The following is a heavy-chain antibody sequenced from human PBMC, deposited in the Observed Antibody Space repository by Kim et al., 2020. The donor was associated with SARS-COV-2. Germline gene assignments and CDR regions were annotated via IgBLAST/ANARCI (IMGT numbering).Heavy chain of an antibody. CDR2: INVDGTST. CDR1: FTFSATW. CDR3: VYLYSSPV. J-gene: IGHJ6*02. D-gene: IGHD5-18*01. V-gene: IGHV3-74*01. Sequence: GGSLRLSCTASFTFSATWMHWVRQAPGKGLLWVSAINVDGTSTFYADSAKGRFTISRDDATNTLYLQMNSLRADDTGLYYCVYLYSSPVWGQGTTVTVPS.